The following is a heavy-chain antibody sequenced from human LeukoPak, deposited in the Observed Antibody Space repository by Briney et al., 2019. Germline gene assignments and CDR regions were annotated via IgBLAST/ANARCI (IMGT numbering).Heavy chain of an antibody. D-gene: IGHD2-2*01. CDR1: GGSFSGFY. CDR3: ARVGCSSTSCYYGGGGDLDY. Sequence: SETLSLTCAVYGGSFSGFYWRWIRQPPGKGLEWIGEINHSGSTNYNPSLKSRVTISVDTSKNQFSLKLSSVTAADTAVYYCARVGCSSTSCYYGGGGDLDYWGQGTLVTVSS. J-gene: IGHJ4*02. CDR2: INHSGST. V-gene: IGHV4-34*01.